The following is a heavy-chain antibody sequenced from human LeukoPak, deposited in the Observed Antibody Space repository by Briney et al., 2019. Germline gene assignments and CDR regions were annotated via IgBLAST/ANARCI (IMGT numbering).Heavy chain of an antibody. CDR2: INGDGSWT. CDR1: GNYW. Sequence: GGSLRLSCAASGNYWMRWVRQAPGKGLVWVSHINGDGSWTTYADSVKGRFTISKDNAKNTVYLQMNNLRAEDTAVYYCVSFYETYWGRGTLVTVSS. V-gene: IGHV3-74*01. CDR3: VSFYETY. J-gene: IGHJ4*02. D-gene: IGHD2-2*01.